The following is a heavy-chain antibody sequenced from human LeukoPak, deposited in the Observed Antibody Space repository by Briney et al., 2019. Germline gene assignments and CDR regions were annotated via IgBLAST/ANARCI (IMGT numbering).Heavy chain of an antibody. CDR3: ATSARKAVAGAPNWFDP. CDR2: IYPGDSDT. J-gene: IGHJ5*02. V-gene: IGHV5-51*01. CDR1: GYSFTSYW. D-gene: IGHD6-19*01. Sequence: GESLKISCKGSGYSFTSYWIGWVRQMPGKGLEWMGIIYPGDSDTRYSPSFQGQVTISADKSISTAYLQWSSLKASDTAMYYCATSARKAVAGAPNWFDPWGQGTLVTASS.